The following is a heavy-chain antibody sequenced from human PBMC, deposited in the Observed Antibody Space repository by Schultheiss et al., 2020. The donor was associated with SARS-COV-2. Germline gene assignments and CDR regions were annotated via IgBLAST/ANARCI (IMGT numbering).Heavy chain of an antibody. CDR1: GGSISSGDYY. J-gene: IGHJ4*02. CDR3: ARVQPHSIAH. D-gene: IGHD2-21*01. Sequence: SETLSLTCTVSGGSISSGDYYWSWIRQHPGKGLEWIGEINHSGSTNYNPSLKSRVTISVDTSKNQFSLKLNSVTAADTAVYYCARVQPHSIAHWGQGTLVTVSS. V-gene: IGHV4-30-4*08. CDR2: INHSGST.